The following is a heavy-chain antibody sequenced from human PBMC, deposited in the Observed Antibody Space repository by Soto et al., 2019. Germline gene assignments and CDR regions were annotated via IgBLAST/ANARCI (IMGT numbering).Heavy chain of an antibody. CDR1: GGSISSGDYY. J-gene: IGHJ6*02. Sequence: QVQLQESGPGLVKPSQTLSLTCTVSGGSISSGDYYWSWIRQPPGKGLEWIGYIYYSGSTYYNPSLTSRVTISVDTSKNQFSLKLSSVTAADTAVYYCARDRGVVTPDYYGMDVWGQGTTVTVSS. D-gene: IGHD2-21*02. V-gene: IGHV4-30-4*01. CDR3: ARDRGVVTPDYYGMDV. CDR2: IYYSGST.